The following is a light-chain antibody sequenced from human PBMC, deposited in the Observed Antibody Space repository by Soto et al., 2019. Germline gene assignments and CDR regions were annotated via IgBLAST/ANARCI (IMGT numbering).Light chain of an antibody. CDR1: GSNLGPDYD. Sequence: QSVLTQPPSVSGAPGQRVTISCTGSGSNLGPDYDVHWYQQLPGKAPKLMIYEVSNRPSGVSNRFSGSKSGNTASLTISELQAEDEADYYCSSYTSRSTPVFGGGTKVTVL. J-gene: IGLJ2*01. CDR2: EVS. V-gene: IGLV2-14*01. CDR3: SSYTSRSTPV.